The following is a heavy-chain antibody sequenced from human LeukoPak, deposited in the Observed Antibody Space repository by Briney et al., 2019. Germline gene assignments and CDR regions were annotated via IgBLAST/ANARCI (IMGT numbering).Heavy chain of an antibody. Sequence: ETLSLTCTVSGGSISSSSYYWGWIRQPPGKGLEWVSVMYTLGNTNYADSVRGRFTISRDNSKNTLYLQMNSLRAEDTAVYYCAGYGGSYPYYMDVWGKGTTVTISS. CDR3: AGYGGSYPYYMDV. CDR2: MYTLGNT. CDR1: GGSISSSSYY. J-gene: IGHJ6*03. V-gene: IGHV3-66*01. D-gene: IGHD1-26*01.